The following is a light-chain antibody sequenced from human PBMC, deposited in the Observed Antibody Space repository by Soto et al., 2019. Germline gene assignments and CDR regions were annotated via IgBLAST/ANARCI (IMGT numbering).Light chain of an antibody. J-gene: IGLJ1*01. V-gene: IGLV2-14*03. CDR2: NVY. CDR3: SAYTVGRTYV. Sequence: QSVLTQPASVSGSPGQSITISCTGTSSDVGAYNFVSWHQQHPGKAPKLMIYNVYDRPSGISYHFSGSKSGNTASLTISGLQGEDEADYYCSAYTVGRTYVFGTGTKITVL. CDR1: SSDVGAYNF.